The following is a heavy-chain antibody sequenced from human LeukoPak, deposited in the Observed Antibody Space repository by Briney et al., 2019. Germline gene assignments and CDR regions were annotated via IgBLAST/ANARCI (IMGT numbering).Heavy chain of an antibody. CDR3: ARAKSGGYSSGWYAGGNDY. V-gene: IGHV1-18*01. J-gene: IGHJ4*02. D-gene: IGHD6-19*01. CDR1: GYTFTSYG. CDR2: ISAYNGNT. Sequence: GASVKVSCKASGYTFTSYGISWVRQAPGQGLEWMGWISAYNGNTNYAQKLQGRVTMTTDTSTSTAYMELRSLRSDDTAVYYCARAKSGGYSSGWYAGGNDYWGQGTLVTVSS.